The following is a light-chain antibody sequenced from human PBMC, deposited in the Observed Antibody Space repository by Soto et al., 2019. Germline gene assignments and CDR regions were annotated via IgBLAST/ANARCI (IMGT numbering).Light chain of an antibody. CDR3: QLLNTYPIT. CDR1: QGISNY. V-gene: IGKV1-9*01. J-gene: IGKJ5*01. Sequence: DIQLTQSPSFLSASVGDRVTITCLASQGISNYLVWYQQRLGKAPKLLIYAASTLQSGVPSRFSGRGSGTEFTLTISSLQPEDFATYYCQLLNTYPITFCLGTRLEIK. CDR2: AAS.